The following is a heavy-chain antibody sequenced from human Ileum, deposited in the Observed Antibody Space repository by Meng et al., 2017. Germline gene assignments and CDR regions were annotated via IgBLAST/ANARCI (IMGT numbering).Heavy chain of an antibody. V-gene: IGHV4-31*03. J-gene: IGHJ4*02. CDR3: AREPPAAAGTGADY. Sequence: QVQLQESGPGLVKPSQTLSLTCTVSGGSISSSGYYWSWIRQHPGKGLEWIGYIYYSGTTYYNPSLKSRVTISVDTSKNQFSLKLSSVTAADTAVYYCAREPPAAAGTGADYWGQGTLVTVSS. CDR1: GGSISSSGYY. D-gene: IGHD6-13*01. CDR2: IYYSGTT.